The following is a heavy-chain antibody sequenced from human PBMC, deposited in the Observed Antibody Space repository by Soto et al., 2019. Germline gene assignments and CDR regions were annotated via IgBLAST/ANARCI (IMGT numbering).Heavy chain of an antibody. V-gene: IGHV4-30-4*01. CDR2: IYYSGST. Sequence: PSETLSLTCTVSGGSISSGDYYWSWIRQPPGKGLEWIGYIYYSGSTYYNPSLKSRVTISVDTSKNQFSLKLSSVTAADTAVYYCARGWLYDSSGYFDYWGQGTLVTVSS. J-gene: IGHJ4*02. D-gene: IGHD3-22*01. CDR3: ARGWLYDSSGYFDY. CDR1: GGSISSGDYY.